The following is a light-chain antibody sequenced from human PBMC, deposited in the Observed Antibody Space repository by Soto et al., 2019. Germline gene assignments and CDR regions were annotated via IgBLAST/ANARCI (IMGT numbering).Light chain of an antibody. Sequence: QSVLTQPASVSGSPGQSITISCPGTSSDVGGYTYVSWYQQHPGKAPKLMIYEVSNRPSGVSNRFSGSKSGNTASLTISGLQAEDEADYYCSSYTSSSTRVFGTGTKVTVL. CDR2: EVS. J-gene: IGLJ1*01. V-gene: IGLV2-14*01. CDR3: SSYTSSSTRV. CDR1: SSDVGGYTY.